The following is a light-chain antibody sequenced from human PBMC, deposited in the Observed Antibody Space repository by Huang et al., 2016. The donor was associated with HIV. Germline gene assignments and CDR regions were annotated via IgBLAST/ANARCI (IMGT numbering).Light chain of an antibody. V-gene: IGKV1-39*01. CDR1: QSVGNS. Sequence: DIQMTQSPSSLSASVGDRVTITCRTSQSVGNSLNWYQQKPGKAPELLIYASILQAWVSSRFSGSGSGTDFTLIISSLQPEDFATYYCQQSYISPWTFGQGTKVDLK. CDR3: QQSYISPWT. CDR2: AS. J-gene: IGKJ1*01.